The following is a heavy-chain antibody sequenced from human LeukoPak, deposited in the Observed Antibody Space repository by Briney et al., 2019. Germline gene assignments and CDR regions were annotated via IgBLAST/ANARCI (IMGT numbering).Heavy chain of an antibody. D-gene: IGHD3-22*01. CDR2: ISSSSSYI. J-gene: IGHJ5*02. CDR3: ARDRGYYYDSSGYYA. CDR1: GFTISTYG. Sequence: SGGSLRLSCAASGFTISTYGMNWVRQAPGKGLEWVSSISSSSSYIYYADSVKGRFTISRDNAKNSLYLQMNSLRAEDTAVYYCARDRGYYYDSSGYYAWGQGTLVTVSS. V-gene: IGHV3-21*01.